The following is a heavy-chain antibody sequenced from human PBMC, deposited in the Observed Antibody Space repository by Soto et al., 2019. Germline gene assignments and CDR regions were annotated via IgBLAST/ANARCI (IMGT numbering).Heavy chain of an antibody. CDR3: ARAPRAGLGRIKNIVGPTSWFDP. J-gene: IGHJ5*02. CDR2: IIPIFGTA. CDR1: GGTFSSYA. D-gene: IGHD1-26*01. Sequence: QVQLVQSGAEVKKPGSSVKVSCKASGGTFSSYAISWVRQAPGQGLEWMGGIIPIFGTANYAQKFQGRVTITADESTSTAYMELSSLRSEDTAVYYCARAPRAGLGRIKNIVGPTSWFDPWGQGTLVTVSS. V-gene: IGHV1-69*01.